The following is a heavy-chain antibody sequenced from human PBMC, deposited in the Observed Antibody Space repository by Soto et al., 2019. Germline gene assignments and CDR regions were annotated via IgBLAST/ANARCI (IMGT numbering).Heavy chain of an antibody. V-gene: IGHV1-8*01. CDR3: ARGPRVLVAAKSNYYYYGMDV. CDR2: MNPNRGNT. D-gene: IGHD2-15*01. J-gene: IGHJ6*02. CDR1: RYTFTSYD. Sequence: ASVKVSCTASRYTFTSYDINWVRRATGQGLEWMGWMNPNRGNTGYAQKFQGRVTMTRNTSISTAYIELSSLRSEDTAVYYCARGPRVLVAAKSNYYYYGMDVWGQGSTVTVSS.